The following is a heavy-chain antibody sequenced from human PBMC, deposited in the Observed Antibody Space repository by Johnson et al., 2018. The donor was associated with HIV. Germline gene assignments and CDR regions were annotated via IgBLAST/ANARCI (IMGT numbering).Heavy chain of an antibody. CDR2: ISYDGSNK. CDR1: GFIFSSYG. J-gene: IGHJ3*02. D-gene: IGHD6-13*01. V-gene: IGHV3-30*03. CDR3: ARDLAYNSRWTGAFDI. Sequence: QVQLVESGGGVVQPGRSLRLSCAASGFIFSSYGMHWVRQAPGKGLEWVAVISYDGSNKYYADSVKGRVTISRDNPKNTVYLHMNNLRAEDTAVYYCARDLAYNSRWTGAFDIWGQGTMVTVSS.